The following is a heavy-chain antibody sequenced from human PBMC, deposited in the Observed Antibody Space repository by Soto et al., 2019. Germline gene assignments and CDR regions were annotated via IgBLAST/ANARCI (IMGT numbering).Heavy chain of an antibody. D-gene: IGHD3-10*01. Sequence: GASVKVSCKASGFSFSDYFMHWVRQAPGQGLEWMGIINPSGDIRNYAQKFQGRVTITRDTSTSTVYMDLSSLRSDDTAVYYCARETDRGFDYWGQGTLVTVSS. CDR1: GFSFSDYF. CDR2: INPSGDIR. CDR3: ARETDRGFDY. J-gene: IGHJ4*02. V-gene: IGHV1-46*01.